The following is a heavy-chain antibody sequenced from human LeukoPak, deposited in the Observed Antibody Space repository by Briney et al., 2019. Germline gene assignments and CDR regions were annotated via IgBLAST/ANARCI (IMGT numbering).Heavy chain of an antibody. CDR3: ARLGLYSGYEDY. D-gene: IGHD5-12*01. J-gene: IGHJ4*02. CDR2: IYYSGST. V-gene: IGHV4-59*08. CDR1: GGYISSYY. Sequence: SETLSLTCTVSGGYISSYYWSWIRQPPGKGLEWIGYIYYSGSTKYNSSLKSRVTISVDTSKNQFSLKLSSVTAADTAVYYCARLGLYSGYEDYWGQGTLVTVSS.